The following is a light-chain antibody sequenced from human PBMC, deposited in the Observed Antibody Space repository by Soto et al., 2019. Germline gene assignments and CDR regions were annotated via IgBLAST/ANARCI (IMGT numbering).Light chain of an antibody. CDR2: AAS. CDR1: QGISTS. J-gene: IGKJ1*01. Sequence: DIQMTQAPFSVSASVGDRVTITCRASQGISTSLAWYQQKPGQAPKLLIYAASSLQSGVPSRFSGTGSGTDFTLTISRLQPEDFATHYCQQAKNFPWTFGQGTKVEVK. V-gene: IGKV1-12*01. CDR3: QQAKNFPWT.